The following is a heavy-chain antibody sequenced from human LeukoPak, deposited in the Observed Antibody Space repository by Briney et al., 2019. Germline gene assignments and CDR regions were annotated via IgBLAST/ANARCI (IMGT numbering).Heavy chain of an antibody. Sequence: GGSLRLSCAASGFTFNSYAMNWVRQAPGKGLEWISAITGSGVSTYFADSVKGRFTISRDNSKNTLYLQMNSMRAEDTAVYYCAKVSMGSWYFDHWGQGTLVTVSS. J-gene: IGHJ4*02. CDR2: ITGSGVST. D-gene: IGHD6-13*01. CDR1: GFTFNSYA. CDR3: AKVSMGSWYFDH. V-gene: IGHV3-23*01.